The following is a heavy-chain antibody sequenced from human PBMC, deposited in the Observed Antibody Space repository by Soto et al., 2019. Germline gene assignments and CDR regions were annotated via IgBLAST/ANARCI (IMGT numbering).Heavy chain of an antibody. CDR1: GDSVSSSSC. CDR2: IYHSGTF. Sequence: SETLSLTCAVSGDSVSSSSCWSWVRQAPGKGLEWIGEIYHSGTFNYNPSLASRVSVSVDKSRNQLSLNLKSVTAADTAVYYCVRSVPPATWQYRVMDVWGQGTTVSVFS. V-gene: IGHV4-4*02. D-gene: IGHD2-2*01. J-gene: IGHJ6*01. CDR3: VRSVPPATWQYRVMDV.